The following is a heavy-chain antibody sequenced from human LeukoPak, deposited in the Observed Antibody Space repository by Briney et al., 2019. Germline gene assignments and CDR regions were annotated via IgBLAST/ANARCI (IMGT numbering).Heavy chain of an antibody. Sequence: SETLSLTCTVSGGSFNSYDWSWIGQPPGKGLEWIGYIYYSGSTNYNPSLKSRVTISVDTSKNQFSLKLSSVTAADTAVYYCARHKVVVAAPLSDYYHSMAVWGKGITVTVSS. D-gene: IGHD2-15*01. J-gene: IGHJ6*04. CDR1: GGSFNSYD. CDR3: ARHKVVVAAPLSDYYHSMAV. V-gene: IGHV4-59*08. CDR2: IYYSGST.